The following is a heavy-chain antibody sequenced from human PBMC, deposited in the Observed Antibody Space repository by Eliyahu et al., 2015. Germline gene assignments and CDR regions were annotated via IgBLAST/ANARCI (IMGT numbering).Heavy chain of an antibody. CDR1: GDSLGSSNYY. V-gene: IGHV4-39*01. D-gene: IGHD2-2*03. CDR3: ARLDPRDS. CDR2: VFNSGRT. Sequence: QLQLQESGPGLVRPSETLSLTCAVSGDSLGSSNYYWGWVRQPPGKGLEWIGSVFNSGRTYKNPSLKNRITMSMDTSRNQFSLKMTSVTAADTAVYFCARLDPRDSWGQGTLVTVSS. J-gene: IGHJ4*02.